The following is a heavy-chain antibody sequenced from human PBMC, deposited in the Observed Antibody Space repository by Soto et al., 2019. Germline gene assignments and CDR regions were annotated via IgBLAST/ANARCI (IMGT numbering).Heavy chain of an antibody. Sequence: GGSLRLSCAASGFNFNSYTINWVRQAPGKRLEWLSSISSSGYIFSTDSVRGRFTISRDNAKNSVYLQINSLRAEDTAAYFCARDCSGGSCYPGMDVWGQGTTVTSP. D-gene: IGHD2-15*01. CDR2: ISSSGYI. J-gene: IGHJ6*02. V-gene: IGHV3-21*01. CDR3: ARDCSGGSCYPGMDV. CDR1: GFNFNSYT.